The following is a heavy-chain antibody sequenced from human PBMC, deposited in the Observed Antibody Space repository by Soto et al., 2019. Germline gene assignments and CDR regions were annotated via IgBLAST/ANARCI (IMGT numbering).Heavy chain of an antibody. Sequence: SETLSLTCTVSGGSISSYYWSWIRQPPGRGLEWIGFIYYAGSTKYNPSLNSRVTISVDTSKNQFSLTVTSVTAADTAVYYCARDPYDSDGLAASDIWGEGIMVT. V-gene: IGHV4-59*01. CDR3: ARDPYDSDGLAASDI. D-gene: IGHD3-22*01. CDR1: GGSISSYY. CDR2: IYYAGST. J-gene: IGHJ3*02.